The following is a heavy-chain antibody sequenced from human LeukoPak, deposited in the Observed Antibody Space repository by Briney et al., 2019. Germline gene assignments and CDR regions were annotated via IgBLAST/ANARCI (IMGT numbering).Heavy chain of an antibody. CDR3: AREYLVAVAGDAFDI. V-gene: IGHV1-2*02. CDR1: GYTFTGYY. J-gene: IGHJ3*02. CDR2: INPNSGGT. D-gene: IGHD6-19*01. Sequence: GASVKVSCKASGYTFTGYYMHWVRQAPGQGLEWMGWINPNSGGTNYAQKFQGRVTMTRDTSISTAYMELSRLRSDDTAVYYCAREYLVAVAGDAFDIWGQRTMVTVSS.